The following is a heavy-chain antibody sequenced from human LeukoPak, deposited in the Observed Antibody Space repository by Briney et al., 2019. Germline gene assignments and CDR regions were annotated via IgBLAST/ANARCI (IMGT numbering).Heavy chain of an antibody. D-gene: IGHD1-26*01. CDR1: GGSISSSSYY. CDR3: ARAKWELLHFDY. Sequence: PSETLSLTCTVSGGSISSSSYYWGWIRQPPGKGLEWIGSIYYSGSTYYNPSLKSRVTISVDTSKNQFSLKLSSVTAADTAVYYCARAKWELLHFDYWGQGTLVTVSS. V-gene: IGHV4-39*01. J-gene: IGHJ4*02. CDR2: IYYSGST.